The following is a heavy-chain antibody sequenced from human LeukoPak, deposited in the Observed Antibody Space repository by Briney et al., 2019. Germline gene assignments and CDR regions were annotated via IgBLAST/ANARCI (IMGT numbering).Heavy chain of an antibody. CDR1: GGTFSSYA. CDR3: ARAEFRDSPAYYYYMDV. J-gene: IGHJ6*03. CDR2: IIPIFGTA. V-gene: IGHV1-69*13. D-gene: IGHD5-24*01. Sequence: ASVKVSCKASGGTFSSYAISWVRQAPGQGLEWMGGIIPIFGTANYAQKFQGRVTITADESTSTAYMELSSLRSEDTAVYYCARAEFRDSPAYYYYMDVWGKGTTVTISS.